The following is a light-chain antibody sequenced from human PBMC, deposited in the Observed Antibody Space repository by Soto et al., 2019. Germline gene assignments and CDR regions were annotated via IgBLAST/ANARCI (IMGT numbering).Light chain of an antibody. V-gene: IGKV3-15*01. CDR3: QQYNNWPYT. CDR1: QSVSSN. Sequence: EIVLKQSPGTLSLSPGERATLSCRASQSVSSNLAWYQQKPGQAPRLLIYGASTRATGIPARFSGSGSGTEFTLTISSLQSEDFAVYYCQQYNNWPYTFGQGTKLEIK. J-gene: IGKJ2*01. CDR2: GAS.